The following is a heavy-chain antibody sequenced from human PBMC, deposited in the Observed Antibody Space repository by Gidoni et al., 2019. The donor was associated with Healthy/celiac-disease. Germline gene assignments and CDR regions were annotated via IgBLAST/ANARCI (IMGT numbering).Heavy chain of an antibody. J-gene: IGHJ6*02. D-gene: IGHD2-21*01. CDR2: FDPEDGET. CDR3: ATNPLRLGAYYYYGMDV. Sequence: QVQLVQSGAEVKQPGASVKVSCTVSRYTLTELSMHWVRQAPGKGLEWMGGFDPEDGETIYAQKFQGRVTMTEDTSTDTAYMELSSLRSEDTAVYYCATNPLRLGAYYYYGMDVWGQGTTVTVSS. CDR1: RYTLTELS. V-gene: IGHV1-24*01.